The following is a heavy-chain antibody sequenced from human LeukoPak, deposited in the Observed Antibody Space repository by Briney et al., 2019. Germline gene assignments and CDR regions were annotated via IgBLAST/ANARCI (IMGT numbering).Heavy chain of an antibody. CDR1: GFTFSSYA. D-gene: IGHD6-19*01. Sequence: GRSLRLSCAASGFTFSSYAMHRVRQAPGKGLEWVAVISYDGSNKYYADSVKGRFTISRDNSKNTLYLQMNSLRAEDTAVYYCARESYSSGWYLVDYWGQGTLVTVSS. J-gene: IGHJ4*02. CDR3: ARESYSSGWYLVDY. V-gene: IGHV3-30-3*01. CDR2: ISYDGSNK.